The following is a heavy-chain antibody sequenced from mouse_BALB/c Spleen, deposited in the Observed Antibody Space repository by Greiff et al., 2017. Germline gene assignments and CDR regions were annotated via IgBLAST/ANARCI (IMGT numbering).Heavy chain of an antibody. V-gene: IGHV1S56*01. CDR1: GYTFTSYY. Sequence: LVESGPELVKPGASVRISCKASGYTFTSYYIHWVKQRPGQGLEWIGWIYPGNVNTKYNEKFKGKATLTADKSSSTAYMQLSSLTSEDSAVYFCARVGGDWYFDVWGAGTTVTVSS. CDR2: IYPGNVNT. D-gene: IGHD3-3*01. CDR3: ARVGGDWYFDV. J-gene: IGHJ1*01.